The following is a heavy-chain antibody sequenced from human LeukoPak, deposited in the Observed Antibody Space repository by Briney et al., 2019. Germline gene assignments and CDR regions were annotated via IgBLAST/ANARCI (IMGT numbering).Heavy chain of an antibody. J-gene: IGHJ4*02. CDR1: GDSVSSNSAA. CDR2: TYYRCTWNN. D-gene: IGHD6-13*01. V-gene: IGHV6-1*01. CDR3: AGRVPYTSSWYGDYFDY. Sequence: SQTHSLTCAISGDSVSSNSAASHWIRQSRSRGLEWLGKTYYRCTWNNDYAVSVKGRITIKADTTKNQFSLQLNSVPPEDTAVYYCAGRVPYTSSWYGDYFDYWGQGTLVTVSS.